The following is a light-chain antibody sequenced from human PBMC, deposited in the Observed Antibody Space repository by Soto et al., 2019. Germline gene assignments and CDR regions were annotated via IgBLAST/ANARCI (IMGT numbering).Light chain of an antibody. CDR1: QSVSNNY. V-gene: IGKV3-20*01. Sequence: EIVLTQSQGTLSLSPRERATLSCRASQSVSNNYLAWYQRKPGQAPRLLIYGASYRATDIPGRFSGSGSGTDFTVTITRLEPEEVAVEYGQEYGSAPPTFGQGAKVEIK. CDR3: QEYGSAPPT. CDR2: GAS. J-gene: IGKJ1*01.